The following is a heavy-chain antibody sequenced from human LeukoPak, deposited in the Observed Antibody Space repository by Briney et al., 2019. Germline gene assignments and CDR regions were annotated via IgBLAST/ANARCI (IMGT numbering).Heavy chain of an antibody. D-gene: IGHD1-26*01. CDR2: LYYSGGT. V-gene: IGHV4-39*01. CDR1: GGSISSSSYY. J-gene: IGHJ3*02. CDR3: ARGGASHRTNASDI. Sequence: SETLSLTCSVSGGSISSSSYYWGWIRQPPGKGLEWIGSLYYSGGTYYNPSLKSRVTISVDTAKNQFSLKLSSVTAADTAVYYCARGGASHRTNASDIWGQGTMVTVSS.